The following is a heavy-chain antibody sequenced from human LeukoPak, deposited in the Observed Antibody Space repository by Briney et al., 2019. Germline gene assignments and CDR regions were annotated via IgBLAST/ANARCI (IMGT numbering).Heavy chain of an antibody. CDR2: IRYDGSNK. J-gene: IGHJ4*02. D-gene: IGHD2-21*01. V-gene: IGHV3-30*02. Sequence: GGSLRLSCAASGFTFSSFGMHWVRQAPGNGLEWVAFIRYDGSNKKYADAVTGRFTISRDNSKNTLYLQMSSLRAEATAVYYCAKRRGEDYLDYWGQGTLVTVSS. CDR3: AKRRGEDYLDY. CDR1: GFTFSSFG.